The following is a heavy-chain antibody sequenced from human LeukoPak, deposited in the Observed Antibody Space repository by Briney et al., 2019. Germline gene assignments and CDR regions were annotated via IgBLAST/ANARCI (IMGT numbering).Heavy chain of an antibody. CDR1: GFSVSSNF. V-gene: IGHV3-53*01. CDR2: IYSGGTA. Sequence: GGSLRLSCAASGFSVSSNFMSWVRQAPGKGLEWVSVIYSGGTAYYADSVKGRFTISRDNSKNTLSLQMNSLRAEDTAVYYCARDGYGNNYMDVWGKGTTVTVSS. J-gene: IGHJ6*03. CDR3: ARDGYGNNYMDV. D-gene: IGHD1/OR15-1a*01.